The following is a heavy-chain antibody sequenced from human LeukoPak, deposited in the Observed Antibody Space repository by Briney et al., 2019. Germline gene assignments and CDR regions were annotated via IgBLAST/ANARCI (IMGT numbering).Heavy chain of an antibody. V-gene: IGHV3-9*01. Sequence: ALRLSCAASGFTFDDYAMHWVRQAPGKGLEWVSGISWNSGSIGYADSVKGRFTISRDNAKNSLYLQMNSLRAEDTALYYSAKEGGGYYYDSSGYYPQLGYFDYWGQGTLVTVSS. CDR3: AKEGGGYYYDSSGYYPQLGYFDY. CDR2: ISWNSGSI. D-gene: IGHD3-22*01. CDR1: GFTFDDYA. J-gene: IGHJ4*02.